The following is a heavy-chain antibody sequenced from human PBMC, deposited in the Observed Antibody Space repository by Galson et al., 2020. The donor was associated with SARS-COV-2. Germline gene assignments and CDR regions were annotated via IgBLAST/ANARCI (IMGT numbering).Heavy chain of an antibody. D-gene: IGHD6-13*01. CDR3: ARARSQQLVINWFDP. V-gene: IGHV4-31*03. Sequence: SETLSLTCTVSGGSISSGGYYWSWIRQHPGKGLEWIGYIYYSGSTYYNPSLKSRVTISVDTSKNQFSLKLSSVTAADTAVYYCARARSQQLVINWFDPWVEGTLVTVSS. CDR1: GGSISSGGYY. CDR2: IYYSGST. J-gene: IGHJ5*02.